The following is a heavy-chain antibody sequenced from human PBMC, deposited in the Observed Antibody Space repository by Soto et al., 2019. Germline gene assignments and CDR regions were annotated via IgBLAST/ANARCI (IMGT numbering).Heavy chain of an antibody. D-gene: IGHD3-10*01. V-gene: IGHV1-18*01. CDR2: ISAYKGNT. Sequence: ASVKVSCKASGYTFTSYGISWVRQAPGQGLEWMGWISAYKGNTNYAQKLQGRVTMTTDTSTSTAYMELSGLKSDDTAVYYCATPTPLRGAMITNKNFDFWGQGTPVTVSS. J-gene: IGHJ4*02. CDR1: GYTFTSYG. CDR3: ATPTPLRGAMITNKNFDF.